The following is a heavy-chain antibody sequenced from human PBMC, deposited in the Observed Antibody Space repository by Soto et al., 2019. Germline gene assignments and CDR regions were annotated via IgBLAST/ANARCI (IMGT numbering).Heavy chain of an antibody. Sequence: QVQLQESGPGLVKPSQTLSLTCTVPGGSISSGGSYWSWIRQHPGKGLEWIGYIYYSGSTYYNPSLRSRVTISVDTSKNQFSLKLSSVTAADTAVYYCAKTARADYGDYYFDYWGQGTLVTVSS. CDR2: IYYSGST. CDR3: AKTARADYGDYYFDY. V-gene: IGHV4-31*03. D-gene: IGHD4-17*01. J-gene: IGHJ4*02. CDR1: GGSISSGGSY.